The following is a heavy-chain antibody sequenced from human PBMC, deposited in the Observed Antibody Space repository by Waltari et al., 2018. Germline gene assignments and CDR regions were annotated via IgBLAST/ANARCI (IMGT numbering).Heavy chain of an antibody. Sequence: QVQLQESGPGLVKPSETLSLTCPVSGGSISSYYWSWIRQPPGKGLEWIGYIYYRGSTNYNPSLKSRVTISVDTSKNQFSLKLSSVTAADTAVYYCARGNEGDYFDYWGQGTLVTVSS. V-gene: IGHV4-59*01. CDR2: IYYRGST. J-gene: IGHJ4*02. CDR3: ARGNEGDYFDY. D-gene: IGHD1-1*01. CDR1: GGSISSYY.